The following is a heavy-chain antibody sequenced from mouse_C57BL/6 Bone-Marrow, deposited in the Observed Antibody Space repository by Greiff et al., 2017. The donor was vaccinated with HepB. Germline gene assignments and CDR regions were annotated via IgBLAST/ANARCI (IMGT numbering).Heavy chain of an antibody. CDR1: GYTFTSYW. CDR3: TRPLHYGSVYYFDD. Sequence: VQLQQSGTVLARPGASVKMSCKTSGYTFTSYWMHWVKQRPGQGLEWIGAIYPGNSDTSYNQKFKGKAKLTAVTSASTAYMELSSLTNEDSAVYYCTRPLHYGSVYYFDDWGQGTTLTVSS. J-gene: IGHJ2*01. CDR2: IYPGNSDT. V-gene: IGHV1-5*01. D-gene: IGHD1-1*01.